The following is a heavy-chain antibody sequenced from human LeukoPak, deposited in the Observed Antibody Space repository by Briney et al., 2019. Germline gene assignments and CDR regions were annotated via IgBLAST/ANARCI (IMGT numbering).Heavy chain of an antibody. CDR2: IYYSGST. V-gene: IGHV4-59*07. D-gene: IGHD1-1*01. J-gene: IGHJ5*02. Sequence: PSDTLSLTCTVSGGSISSYYWSWTRQPPGKGLEWIGYIYYSGSTNYNPSLKSRVTISVDTSKSHFSLKLSSVTAADTAVYYCARHGTPGTNPSWFDPWGQGTLVTVSS. CDR3: ARHGTPGTNPSWFDP. CDR1: GGSISSYY.